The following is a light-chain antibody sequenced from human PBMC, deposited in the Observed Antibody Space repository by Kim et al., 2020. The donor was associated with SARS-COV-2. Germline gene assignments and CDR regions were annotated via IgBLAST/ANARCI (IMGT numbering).Light chain of an antibody. CDR2: WAS. Sequence: DIVMTQSPDSLAVSLGERATFNCKSSQSVLYSSNNKESIAWFQQKPGQAPKVLIYWASTRESGVPDRFSGSGSGTDFTLTISSLQAEDVAIYYCQQYLDGLTFGGGTKVDIK. CDR3: QQYLDGLT. V-gene: IGKV4-1*01. CDR1: QSVLYSSNNKES. J-gene: IGKJ4*01.